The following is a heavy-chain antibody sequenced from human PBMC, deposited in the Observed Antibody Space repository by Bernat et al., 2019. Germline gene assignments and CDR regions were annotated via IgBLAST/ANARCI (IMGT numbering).Heavy chain of an antibody. V-gene: IGHV3-53*02. CDR1: GFTVSSNF. J-gene: IGHJ3*02. CDR3: ARDSSPTTVTTFGDAFDI. D-gene: IGHD4-11*01. Sequence: EVQLVETGGGLIQPGGSLRLSCAASGFTVSSNFMSWVRQAPGKGLEWVSVVYSGGRTYYAESVKGRFTISRDNSKNTLYLQMDSLRAEDTAVYYCARDSSPTTVTTFGDAFDIWGQGTMVTVSS. CDR2: VYSGGRT.